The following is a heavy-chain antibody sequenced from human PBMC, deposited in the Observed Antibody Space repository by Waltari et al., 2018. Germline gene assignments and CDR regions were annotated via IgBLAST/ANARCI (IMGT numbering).Heavy chain of an antibody. CDR1: GGSISSSSYY. D-gene: IGHD2-15*01. CDR3: ARDYRVEYYYYGMDV. Sequence: QLQLQESGPGLVKPSETLSLTCTVSGGSISSSSYYWGWIRQPPGKGLEWLGSIYYSGGTYDNPCLKSRVTISVDTSKNQFSLKLSSVTAADTAVYYCARDYRVEYYYYGMDVWGQGTTVTVSS. CDR2: IYYSGGT. J-gene: IGHJ6*02. V-gene: IGHV4-39*02.